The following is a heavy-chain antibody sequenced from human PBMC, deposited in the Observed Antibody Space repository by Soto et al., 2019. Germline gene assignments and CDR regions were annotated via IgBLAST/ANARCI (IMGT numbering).Heavy chain of an antibody. D-gene: IGHD2-2*01. J-gene: IGHJ6*02. V-gene: IGHV3-23*01. CDR2: ISGSGGST. CDR3: AKASGHQHYYYGMDV. CDR1: GFTFSSYA. Sequence: GGSLRLSCAASGFTFSSYAMSWVRQAPGKGLEWVSAISGSGGSTYYADSVKGRFTISRDNSKNTLYLQMNSPRAEDTAVYYCAKASGHQHYYYGMDVWGQGTTVTVS.